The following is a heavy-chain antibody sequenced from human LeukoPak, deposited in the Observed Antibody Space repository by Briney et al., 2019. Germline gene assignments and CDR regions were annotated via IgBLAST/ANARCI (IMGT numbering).Heavy chain of an antibody. D-gene: IGHD6-19*01. V-gene: IGHV3-7*01. CDR1: GFSISNYW. CDR3: VRQAGVS. CDR2: IKGDGSER. J-gene: IGHJ5*02. Sequence: PGGSLRLSCAVSGFSISNYWMTWVRQAPGKGLEWEANIKGDGSERYYVDSVKGRFTISRDNAKNSLYLQMNSLRAEDTAVYCCVRQAGVSWGQGTLVTVSS.